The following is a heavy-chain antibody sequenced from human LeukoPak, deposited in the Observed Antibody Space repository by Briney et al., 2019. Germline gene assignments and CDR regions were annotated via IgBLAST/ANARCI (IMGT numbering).Heavy chain of an antibody. Sequence: ASVKVSCKASGYTFTSYGISWVRQAPGQGLERMGWISAYNGNTNYAKKLQGGVTMTTDTSTSTAYMEMRSLRSDDTAVYYCARDLGYGDAFDIWGQGTMVTVSS. D-gene: IGHD5-12*01. J-gene: IGHJ3*02. CDR3: ARDLGYGDAFDI. CDR1: GYTFTSYG. CDR2: ISAYNGNT. V-gene: IGHV1-18*01.